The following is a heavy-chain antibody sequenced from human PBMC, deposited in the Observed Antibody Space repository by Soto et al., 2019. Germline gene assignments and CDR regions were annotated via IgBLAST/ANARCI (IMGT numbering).Heavy chain of an antibody. CDR3: ARGRFRCSSTSCPDAFDI. CDR2: IIPILGIA. D-gene: IGHD2-2*01. Sequence: QVLLVQSGAEVKKPGSSVKVSCKASGGTFSSYTISWVRQAPGQGLEWMGRIIPILGIANYAQKFQGRVTITADKSTSTAYMELSSLRSEDTAVYYCARGRFRCSSTSCPDAFDIWGQGTMVTVSS. V-gene: IGHV1-69*02. CDR1: GGTFSSYT. J-gene: IGHJ3*02.